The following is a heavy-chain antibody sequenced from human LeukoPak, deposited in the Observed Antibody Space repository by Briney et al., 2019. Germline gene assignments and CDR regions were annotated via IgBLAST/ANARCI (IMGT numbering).Heavy chain of an antibody. CDR1: GYTFTSYG. J-gene: IGHJ4*02. Sequence: GASVKVSCKASGYTFTSYGINWVRQATGQGLEWMGWMNPNSGNTGYAQKFQGRVTMTRNTSISTAYMELSSLRSEDTAVYYCARVGYYDILTGYYGTDYWGQGTLVTVSS. CDR2: MNPNSGNT. D-gene: IGHD3-9*01. V-gene: IGHV1-8*02. CDR3: ARVGYYDILTGYYGTDY.